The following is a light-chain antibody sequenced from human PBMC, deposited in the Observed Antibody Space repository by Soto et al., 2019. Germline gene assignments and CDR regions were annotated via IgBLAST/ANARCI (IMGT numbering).Light chain of an antibody. J-gene: IGKJ3*01. Sequence: DIQMTQSPSTLSASVGDRVTITCRASQSIRSWLAWYQQKPGKAPKLLIYKASSLESGVPSRFSGSGSGTEFTLTISSLQPDDFATYYCQQFFTFGPGTKVDIK. V-gene: IGKV1-5*03. CDR2: KAS. CDR3: QQFFT. CDR1: QSIRSW.